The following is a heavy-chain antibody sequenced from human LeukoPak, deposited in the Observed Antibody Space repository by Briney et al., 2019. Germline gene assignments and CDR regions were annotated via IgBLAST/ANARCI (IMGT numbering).Heavy chain of an antibody. CDR1: GFTFSSYA. V-gene: IGHV3-23*01. CDR2: ISGSGGST. D-gene: IGHD5-18*01. CDR3: AKGIQLWLGPDY. J-gene: IGHJ4*02. Sequence: PGGSPRLSCAASGFTFSSYAMSWVRQAPGKGLEWVSAISGSGGSTYYADSVKGRFTISRDNSKNTLYLQMNSLRAEDTAVYYCAKGIQLWLGPDYWGQGTLVTVSS.